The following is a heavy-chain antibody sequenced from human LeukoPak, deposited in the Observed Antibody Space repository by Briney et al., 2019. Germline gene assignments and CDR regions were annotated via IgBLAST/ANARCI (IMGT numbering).Heavy chain of an antibody. CDR2: IKGDGSED. V-gene: IGHV3-7*03. D-gene: IGHD5-18*01. CDR3: AKDLDSSYYYYGMDV. Sequence: PGGSLRLSCAASGFTFSSYWMAWVRQAPGKELEWVANIKGDGSEDHYVDSVRGRFTISRDNAKNSLYLQMNSLRAEDTALYYCAKDLDSSYYYYGMDVWGQGTTVTVSS. CDR1: GFTFSSYW. J-gene: IGHJ6*02.